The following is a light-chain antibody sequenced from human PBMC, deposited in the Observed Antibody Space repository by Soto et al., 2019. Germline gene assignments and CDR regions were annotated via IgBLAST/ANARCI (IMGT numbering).Light chain of an antibody. CDR1: QSVSSNY. V-gene: IGKV3-20*01. CDR3: QQYDTSDTWT. Sequence: DIVLTQAPGTPSLSPGERTTLPSRAGQSVSSNYLAWCQQKPGQAPRLLIYGASSRATGIPDRFSGSGSGTDFTLTISKLEPGDFAVYYCQQYDTSDTWTFGQGNKVDI. CDR2: GAS. J-gene: IGKJ1*01.